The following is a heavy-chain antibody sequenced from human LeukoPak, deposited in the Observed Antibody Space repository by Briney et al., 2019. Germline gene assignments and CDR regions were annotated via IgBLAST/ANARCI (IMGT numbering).Heavy chain of an antibody. V-gene: IGHV3-43*02. CDR3: AKDMSYTSSWYGAVYLYYYMDV. CDR2: ISGDGGRT. CDR1: GFTFDDYA. Sequence: GGSLRLSCAASGFTFDDYAMHWVRQAPGKGLEWVSLISGDGGRTYYADSVKGRFSISRDNSKKSLYLQINSLRTEDTAFYYCAKDMSYTSSWYGAVYLYYYMDVWGRGTTVTVSS. D-gene: IGHD6-13*01. J-gene: IGHJ6*03.